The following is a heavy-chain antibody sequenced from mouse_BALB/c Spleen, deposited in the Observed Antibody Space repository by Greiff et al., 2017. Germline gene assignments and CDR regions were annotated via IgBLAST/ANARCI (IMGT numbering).Heavy chain of an antibody. CDR3: ARHEDYYGSSFDY. D-gene: IGHD1-1*01. CDR1: GFAFSSYD. V-gene: IGHV5-12-1*01. J-gene: IGHJ2*01. Sequence: EVQLVESGGGLVKPGGSLKLSCAASGFAFSSYDMSWVRQTPEKRLEWVAYISSGGGSTYYTDTVKGRFTISRDNAKNTLYLQMSSLKSEDTAMYYCARHEDYYGSSFDYWGQGTTLTVSS. CDR2: ISSGGGST.